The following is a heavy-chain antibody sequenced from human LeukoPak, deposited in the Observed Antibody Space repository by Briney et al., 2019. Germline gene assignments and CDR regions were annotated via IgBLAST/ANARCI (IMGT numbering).Heavy chain of an antibody. Sequence: GGSLRLSCAASGFTLNNFAMSWGRQAPGKGLEGVSAISGSGGSTYYAASVKGLFTISRDNSKNTLYLQMNSLRAEDTAVYYCARVLRVFGVAYYSSSWNYYFDYWGQGTLVTVSS. CDR1: GFTLNNFA. V-gene: IGHV3-23*01. CDR3: ARVLRVFGVAYYSSSWNYYFDY. J-gene: IGHJ4*02. D-gene: IGHD6-13*01. CDR2: ISGSGGST.